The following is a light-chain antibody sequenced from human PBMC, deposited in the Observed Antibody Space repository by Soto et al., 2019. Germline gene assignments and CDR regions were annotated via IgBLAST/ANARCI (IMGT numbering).Light chain of an antibody. CDR3: SSYTGSSTLYV. J-gene: IGLJ1*01. CDR1: SSDVGGYNY. CDR2: DVS. Sequence: QSALTQPASVSGSPGQSITISCTGTSSDVGGYNYVSWYQQHPGKAPKLMIYDVSNRPSGVSTRFSGSKSGNTASLTISGLQDEDEADYYCSSYTGSSTLYVFGTGTKLTVL. V-gene: IGLV2-14*01.